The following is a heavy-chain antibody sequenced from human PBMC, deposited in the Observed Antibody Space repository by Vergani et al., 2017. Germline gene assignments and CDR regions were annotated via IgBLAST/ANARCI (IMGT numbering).Heavy chain of an antibody. CDR3: ASHYYYDSSGTESAFDI. V-gene: IGHV4-59*01. D-gene: IGHD3-22*01. CDR2: IYYSGST. CDR1: GGSISSYY. Sequence: QVQLQESGPGLVKPSETLSLTCTVSGGSISSYYWSWIRQPPGKGLEWIGYIYYSGSTNYNPSLKSRVTISVDTSKNQFSLKLSSVTAADTAVYYCASHYYYDSSGTESAFDIWGQGTMVTVSS. J-gene: IGHJ3*02.